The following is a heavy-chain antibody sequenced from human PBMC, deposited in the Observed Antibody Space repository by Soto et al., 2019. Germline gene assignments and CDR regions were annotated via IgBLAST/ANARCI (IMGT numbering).Heavy chain of an antibody. CDR1: GFTFSSLS. Sequence: GGSLRPSCAASGFTFSSLSIHWGRQAPGKGLEWVAVISYDETSNYYADSVKGRFTISRDNSKNTLYLQLNSLRPEDTAVYYCAREGANYSFDIWGQGTMVTVSS. V-gene: IGHV3-30-3*01. CDR2: ISYDETSN. D-gene: IGHD4-4*01. J-gene: IGHJ3*02. CDR3: AREGANYSFDI.